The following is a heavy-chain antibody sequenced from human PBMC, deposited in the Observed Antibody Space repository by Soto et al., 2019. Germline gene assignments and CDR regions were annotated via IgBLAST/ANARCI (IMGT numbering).Heavy chain of an antibody. CDR1: GYPFTSAG. Sequence: QVQLVQSGAEVKKPGASVKVSCKASGYPFTSAGISWVRQAPGQELEWMGWISVYNDNTKYAQKFQGRVIMSTDTCTTTAYREMRSLTTEDPAVYYCARDLDISGSYYPDYWGQGTLVTVSA. J-gene: IGHJ4*02. CDR2: ISVYNDNT. CDR3: ARDLDISGSYYPDY. D-gene: IGHD3-10*01. V-gene: IGHV1-18*01.